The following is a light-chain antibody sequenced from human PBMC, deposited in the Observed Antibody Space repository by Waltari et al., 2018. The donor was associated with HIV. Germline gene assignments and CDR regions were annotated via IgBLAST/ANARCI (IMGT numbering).Light chain of an antibody. Sequence: EIVFTQSPGTLSLSQGERATLSCRASQSVTSSYLGWYQQKVGQPPGLLIYGASSRASGIPDRFSGSGSGTNFTLTISRLEPEDFAVYYCQQYGSSPGTFGQGTKLEIK. J-gene: IGKJ2*01. V-gene: IGKV3-20*01. CDR1: QSVTSSY. CDR2: GAS. CDR3: QQYGSSPGT.